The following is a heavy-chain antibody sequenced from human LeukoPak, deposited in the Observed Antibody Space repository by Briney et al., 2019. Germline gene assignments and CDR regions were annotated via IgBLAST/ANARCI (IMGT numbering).Heavy chain of an antibody. Sequence: GGSLRLSCAASGCTFSSYTMSWVRQAPGKGLEWVSGISASGGSTYHADSVKGRFTISRDHSKNTLNLQMNSLRAEDTAVYYCAKGELLESFDPWGQGTLVIVSS. D-gene: IGHD3-10*01. J-gene: IGHJ5*02. V-gene: IGHV3-23*01. CDR1: GCTFSSYT. CDR3: AKGELLESFDP. CDR2: ISASGGST.